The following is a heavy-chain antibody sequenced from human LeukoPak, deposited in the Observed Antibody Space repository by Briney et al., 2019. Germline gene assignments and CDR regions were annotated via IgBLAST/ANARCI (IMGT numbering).Heavy chain of an antibody. CDR1: GGTFSSHG. CDR3: ARDRANWSDVGRHYYFYMDV. V-gene: IGHV1-69*05. J-gene: IGHJ6*03. CDR2: IIPAYDLV. D-gene: IGHD1-1*01. Sequence: SVKVSCKASGGTFSSHGITWVRQAPGQGLEWMGGIIPAYDLVNYAQKFQGRLTITTDESTSTAYMELSSLTSEDTAVYYCARDRANWSDVGRHYYFYMDVWGKGTTVTVSS.